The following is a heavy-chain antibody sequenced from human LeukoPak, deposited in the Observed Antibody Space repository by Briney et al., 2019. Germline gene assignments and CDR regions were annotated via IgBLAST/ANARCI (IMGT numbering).Heavy chain of an antibody. Sequence: GRSLRLSCEASGFTFSSYAMHWVRQAPGKGLEWVAVISYDGSNKYYADSVKGRFTISRDNSKNTLYLQMNSLRAEDTAVYYCARAAIQLLPPYYYYGMDVWGQGTTVTVSS. CDR3: ARAAIQLLPPYYYYGMDV. V-gene: IGHV3-30*04. CDR2: ISYDGSNK. CDR1: GFTFSSYA. D-gene: IGHD5-18*01. J-gene: IGHJ6*02.